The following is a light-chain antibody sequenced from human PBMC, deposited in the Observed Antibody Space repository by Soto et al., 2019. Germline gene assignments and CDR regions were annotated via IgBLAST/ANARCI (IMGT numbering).Light chain of an antibody. CDR1: QSISSY. Sequence: DIQMTQSPSSLSASVGDRFTITCRASQSISSYLNWYQQKPEKAPKLLIYAASSLQSGVPSRFSGSGSGTDFTLTISSLQPEDFATYYCQQSYSTLTFGGGTKVDIK. CDR2: AAS. V-gene: IGKV1-39*01. CDR3: QQSYSTLT. J-gene: IGKJ4*01.